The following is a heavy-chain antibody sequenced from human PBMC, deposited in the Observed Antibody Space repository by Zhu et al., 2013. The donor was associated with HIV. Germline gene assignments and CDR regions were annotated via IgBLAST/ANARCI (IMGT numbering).Heavy chain of an antibody. CDR3: ARAGRGGTDYYDAFDV. CDR1: GYTFTSYG. V-gene: IGHV1-18*01. D-gene: IGHD1-26*01. J-gene: IGHJ3*01. Sequence: QVQLVQSGPEVKVPGASVKVSCRASGYTFTSYGVSWVRQAPGQGLEWMGWISDYNGDTKYAQKFQGRVTMTTETSTSTVYMELRRLSSVDTAMYYCARAGRGGTDYYDAFDVWGQGTMVTGLF. CDR2: ISDYNGDT.